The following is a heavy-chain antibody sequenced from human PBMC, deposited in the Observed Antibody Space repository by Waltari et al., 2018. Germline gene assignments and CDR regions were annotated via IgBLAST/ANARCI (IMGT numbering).Heavy chain of an antibody. CDR1: GISFTNYA. V-gene: IGHV3-30*03. J-gene: IGHJ4*02. CDR2: ISSHGSNR. Sequence: QVQLVESGGGVVQPGRSLRLSCAASGISFTNYAMHWVRPDPSKGLEWVAIISSHGSNRYYADSVKVRFTISRDSSKNTLFLQMNSLRGEDTAVYYCARGGIAAAADFDYWGQGTLLTVSS. D-gene: IGHD6-13*01. CDR3: ARGGIAAAADFDY.